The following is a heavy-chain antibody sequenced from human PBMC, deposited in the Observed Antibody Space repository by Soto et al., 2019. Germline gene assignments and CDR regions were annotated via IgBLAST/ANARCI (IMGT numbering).Heavy chain of an antibody. CDR3: AKGIKLVGFDP. CDR1: GFTFSSSA. D-gene: IGHD1-1*01. V-gene: IGHV3-23*01. J-gene: IGHJ5*02. Sequence: EVQLLESGGDLVQPGGSLRLSCAASGFTFSSSAMSWVRQGPGKGLEWVSAIGISGDDAYYADSVKGRFTIFRDNAKNTLYLQMNSLRVEDTAVYYCAKGIKLVGFDPWGQGTLVTVSS. CDR2: IGISGDDA.